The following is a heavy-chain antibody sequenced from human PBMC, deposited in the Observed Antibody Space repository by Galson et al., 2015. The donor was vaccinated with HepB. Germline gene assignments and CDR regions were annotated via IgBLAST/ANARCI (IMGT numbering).Heavy chain of an antibody. CDR2: INPNSGGT. V-gene: IGHV1-2*02. CDR3: ARGRHYDFYLGFDY. CDR1: GYTFTGYY. Sequence: SVKVSCKASGYTFTGYYMHWVRQAPGQGLEWMGWINPNSGGTNYAQKFQGRVTMTRDTSISTAYMELSRLRSDDTAVYYCARGRHYDFYLGFDYWGQGTLVTVSS. D-gene: IGHD3-3*01. J-gene: IGHJ4*02.